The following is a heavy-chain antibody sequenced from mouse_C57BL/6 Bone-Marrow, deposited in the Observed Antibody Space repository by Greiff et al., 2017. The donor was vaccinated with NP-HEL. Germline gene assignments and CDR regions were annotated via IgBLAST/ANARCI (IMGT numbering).Heavy chain of an antibody. J-gene: IGHJ2*01. V-gene: IGHV1-26*01. Sequence: EVKLQQSGPELVKPGASVKISCKASGYTFTDYYMNWVKQSHGKSLEWIGDINPNNGGTSYNQKFKGKATLTVDKSSSTAYMELRSLTSEDSAVYYCAPSYYYGSSYDFDYWGQGTTLTVSS. CDR2: INPNNGGT. D-gene: IGHD1-1*01. CDR1: GYTFTDYY. CDR3: APSYYYGSSYDFDY.